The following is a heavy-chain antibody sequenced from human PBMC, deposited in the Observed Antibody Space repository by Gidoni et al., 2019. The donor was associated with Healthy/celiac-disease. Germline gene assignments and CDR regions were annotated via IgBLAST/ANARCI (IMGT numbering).Heavy chain of an antibody. CDR2: ISGSGGST. Sequence: EVQLLESGGGLVQPGGSLRLSWAASGFTFSRYAMSWVRQAPGKGLEWVSAISGSGGSTYYADSVKGRFTISRDNSKNTLYLQMNSLRAEDTAVYYCAKTGVRDGYTSQNWGQGTLVTVSS. CDR1: GFTFSRYA. J-gene: IGHJ4*02. D-gene: IGHD5-12*01. V-gene: IGHV3-23*01. CDR3: AKTGVRDGYTSQN.